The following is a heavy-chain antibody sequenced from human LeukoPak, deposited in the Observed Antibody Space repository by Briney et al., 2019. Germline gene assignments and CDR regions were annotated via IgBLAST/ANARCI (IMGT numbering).Heavy chain of an antibody. CDR2: ISNNGGYT. V-gene: IGHV3-23*01. J-gene: IGHJ4*02. CDR1: GFTFSSSA. CDR3: AKDFRIGYSAHFDY. Sequence: GGSLRLSCAASGFTFSSSAMSWVRQAPGKGLEWVSAISNNGGYTYYADSVQGRFTISRDNSKSTLCLQMNSLRAEDTAVYYCAKDFRIGYSAHFDYWGQGALVTVSS. D-gene: IGHD2-21*01.